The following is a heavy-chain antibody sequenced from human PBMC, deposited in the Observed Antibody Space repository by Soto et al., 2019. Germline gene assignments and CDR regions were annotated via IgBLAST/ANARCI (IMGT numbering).Heavy chain of an antibody. V-gene: IGHV1-69*13. J-gene: IGHJ6*02. CDR3: ARLDARGGRGIGGPSDV. CDR2: IIPIFGTA. CDR1: GGTFSSYA. D-gene: IGHD3-10*01. Sequence: GASVKVSCKASGGTFSSYAISWVRQAPGQGLEWMGGIIPIFGTANYAQKFQGRVTITADESTSTAYMELSSLRSEDTAVYYCARLDARGGRGIGGPSDVWGQGTTVTVSS.